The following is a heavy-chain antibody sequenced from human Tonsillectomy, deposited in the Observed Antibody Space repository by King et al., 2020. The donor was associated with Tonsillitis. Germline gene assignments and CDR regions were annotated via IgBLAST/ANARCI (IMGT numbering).Heavy chain of an antibody. CDR1: GASISSGGYS. J-gene: IGHJ6*02. CDR3: AREGRGIVVVPAAMSSNYYYYGMDV. D-gene: IGHD2-2*01. Sequence: RLQESGPGLVKPSQTLSLTCAVSGASISSGGYSWSWIRQPPGKGLEWIGYIYYSGSTYYNPSLKSRVTISEDTSKNQFSLKLSSVTAADTAVYYCAREGRGIVVVPAAMSSNYYYYGMDVWGQGTTVTVSS. V-gene: IGHV4-30-4*07. CDR2: IYYSGST.